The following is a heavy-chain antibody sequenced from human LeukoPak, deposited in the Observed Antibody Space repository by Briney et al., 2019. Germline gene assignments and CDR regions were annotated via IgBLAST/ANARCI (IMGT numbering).Heavy chain of an antibody. CDR2: ISWNSGSI. CDR3: AKDPYYYDSSGQGYFDL. D-gene: IGHD3-22*01. CDR1: GFTFSNAW. Sequence: SGGSLRLSCAASGFTFSNAWMSWVRQAPGKGLEWVSGISWNSGSIGYADSVKGRFTISRDNAKNSLYLQMNSLRAEDTALYYCAKDPYYYDSSGQGYFDLWGRGTLVTVSS. V-gene: IGHV3-9*01. J-gene: IGHJ2*01.